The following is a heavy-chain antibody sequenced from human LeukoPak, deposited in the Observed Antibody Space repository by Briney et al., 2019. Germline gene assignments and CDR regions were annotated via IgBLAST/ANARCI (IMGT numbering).Heavy chain of an antibody. CDR1: GFTFSSYS. J-gene: IGHJ6*02. Sequence: KSGGSLRLSCAASGFTFSSYSMNWVRQAPGKGLEWVSSISSSSSYIYYADSVKGRFTISRDNAKNSLYLQMNSLRAEDTAVYYCARDLPIPYGGPDYYYYYGMDVWGQGTTVTVSS. D-gene: IGHD3-16*01. CDR3: ARDLPIPYGGPDYYYYYGMDV. V-gene: IGHV3-21*01. CDR2: ISSSSSYI.